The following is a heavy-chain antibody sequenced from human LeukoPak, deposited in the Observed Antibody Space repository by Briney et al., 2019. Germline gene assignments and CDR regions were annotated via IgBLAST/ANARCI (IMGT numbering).Heavy chain of an antibody. Sequence: SVKVSCKASGGTFSSYAISWVRQAPGQGLEWMGGIIPIFGTANYAQKFQGRVTITADESTSTAYMELSSLRSEDTAVYYCARVNPPHYDSSGYYYVAWFDPWGQGTLVTVSS. CDR3: ARVNPPHYDSSGYYYVAWFDP. J-gene: IGHJ5*02. D-gene: IGHD3-22*01. V-gene: IGHV1-69*13. CDR1: GGTFSSYA. CDR2: IIPIFGTA.